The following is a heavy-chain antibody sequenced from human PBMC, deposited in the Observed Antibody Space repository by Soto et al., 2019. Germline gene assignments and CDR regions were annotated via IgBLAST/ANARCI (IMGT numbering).Heavy chain of an antibody. CDR3: AKDQVYGGNSGYFDY. CDR1: GFTFTSCV. CDR2: ITTSGGST. J-gene: IGHJ4*02. D-gene: IGHD4-17*01. Sequence: EVQLLESGGGLVQPGGSLRLSCAASGFTFTSCVMTWVRQAPGKGLEWVSGITTSGGSTYYADSVKGRFTISRDTSKNTLYLQMNSLRADDTAVYYCAKDQVYGGNSGYFDYWGQGTLVTVSS. V-gene: IGHV3-23*01.